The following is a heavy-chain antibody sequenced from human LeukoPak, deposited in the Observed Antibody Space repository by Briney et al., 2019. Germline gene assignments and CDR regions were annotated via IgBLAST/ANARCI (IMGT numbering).Heavy chain of an antibody. CDR2: ISSSSTNI. CDR1: GFTLSSYN. V-gene: IGHV3-21*06. J-gene: IGHJ4*02. Sequence: GGSLRLSCADSGFTLSSYNMNWVRQAPGKGLEWVSFISSSSTNIYYADSVKGRFTISRDNAKNSLYLQINSLRVEDTSVYYCARGGAARPDYWGQGTLVTVSS. CDR3: ARGGAARPDY. D-gene: IGHD6-6*01.